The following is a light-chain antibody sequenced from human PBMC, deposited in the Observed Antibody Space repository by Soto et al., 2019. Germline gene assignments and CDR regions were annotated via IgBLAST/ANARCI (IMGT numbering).Light chain of an antibody. CDR2: GAS. J-gene: IGKJ2*01. Sequence: EIVLTQSPGTLSLSPGERATLSCRASQSVSSYLAGYQQKPGQTPRLLIYGASNRATGIPDRFGGSGSGTDFTLTISRLEPEDFAVYYCQQYGNSPYTFGQGTKLEIK. V-gene: IGKV3-20*01. CDR3: QQYGNSPYT. CDR1: QSVSSY.